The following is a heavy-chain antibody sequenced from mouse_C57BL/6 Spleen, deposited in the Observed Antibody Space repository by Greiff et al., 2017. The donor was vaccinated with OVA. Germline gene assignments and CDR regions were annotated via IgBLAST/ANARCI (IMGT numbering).Heavy chain of an antibody. CDR2: IDPSDSYT. CDR3: ARSRGKGWYFDV. CDR1: GYTFTSYW. J-gene: IGHJ1*03. V-gene: IGHV1-69*01. Sequence: QVQLQQPGAELVMPGASVKLSCKASGYTFTSYWMHWVKQRPGQGLEWIGEIDPSDSYTNYHHKFKGKSTLTVDKSSSTAYMQLSSLTSEDSAGYYCARSRGKGWYFDVWGTGTTVTVSS. D-gene: IGHD1-3*01.